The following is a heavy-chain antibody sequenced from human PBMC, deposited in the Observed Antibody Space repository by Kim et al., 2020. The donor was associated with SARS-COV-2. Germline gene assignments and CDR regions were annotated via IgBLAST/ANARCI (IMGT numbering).Heavy chain of an antibody. J-gene: IGHJ2*01. V-gene: IGHV3-30*07. D-gene: IGHD6-6*01. Sequence: VKGRFTISRDNSKNTLYVQMNSLRAEDTAVYYCARTGGIAARTPLWYFDLWGRGTLVTVSS. CDR3: ARTGGIAARTPLWYFDL.